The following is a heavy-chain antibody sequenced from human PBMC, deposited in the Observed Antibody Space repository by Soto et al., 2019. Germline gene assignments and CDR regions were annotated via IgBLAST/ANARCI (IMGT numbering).Heavy chain of an antibody. J-gene: IGHJ4*02. CDR3: ARTGYYYDNQDYDFDY. CDR2: VNTDGSGT. V-gene: IGHV3-74*01. Sequence: PGGSLRLSFAASGFTFSNYWVHWVRQAPGTGLIWVSRVNTDGSGTTYADSVRGRFTISRDNAKNTLYLQMNSLRAEDTAVYYCARTGYYYDNQDYDFDYWGQGALITFSP. CDR1: GFTFSNYW. D-gene: IGHD3-22*01.